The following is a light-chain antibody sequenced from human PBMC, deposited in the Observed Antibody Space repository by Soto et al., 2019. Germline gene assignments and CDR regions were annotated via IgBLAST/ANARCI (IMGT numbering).Light chain of an antibody. J-gene: IGKJ3*01. CDR3: QQYNNWPVT. CDR1: QSVSSN. Sequence: EIVMTQSPATLSVSPGERATLSCRASQSVSSNLAWYQQKPGQAPRLLIYDASTRATGIPARFSGSGSGKEFTLTLSSLQSEDFAVYYCQQYNNWPVTFGPATKVDIK. V-gene: IGKV3-15*01. CDR2: DAS.